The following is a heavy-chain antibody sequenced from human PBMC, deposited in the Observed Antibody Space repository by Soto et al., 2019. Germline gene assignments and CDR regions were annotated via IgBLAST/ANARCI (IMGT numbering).Heavy chain of an antibody. CDR2: IIPIFGTA. D-gene: IGHD2-2*01. CDR3: ASDCLGYCISTRSPLYYYYYGMDV. V-gene: IGHV1-69*12. CDR1: GGTFSSYA. Sequence: QVQLVQSGAEVKKPGSSVKVSCKASGGTFSSYAISWVRQAPGQGLEWMGGIIPIFGTANYAQKFQGRVTITADESTSTAYMELSSLRSEDTAVYYCASDCLGYCISTRSPLYYYYYGMDVWGQGTTVTVSS. J-gene: IGHJ6*02.